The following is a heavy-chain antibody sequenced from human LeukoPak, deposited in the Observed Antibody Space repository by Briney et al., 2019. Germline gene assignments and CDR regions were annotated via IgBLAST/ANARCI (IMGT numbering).Heavy chain of an antibody. V-gene: IGHV1-69*05. J-gene: IGHJ4*02. CDR3: ARGEKRWLQSGFDY. Sequence: SVKVSCKASGGTFSSYAISWVRQAPGQGLEWMGGIIPIFGTANYAQKFQDRVTITTDESTSTAYMELSSLRSEDTAVYYCARGEKRWLQSGFDYWGQGTLVTVSS. CDR2: IIPIFGTA. D-gene: IGHD5-24*01. CDR1: GGTFSSYA.